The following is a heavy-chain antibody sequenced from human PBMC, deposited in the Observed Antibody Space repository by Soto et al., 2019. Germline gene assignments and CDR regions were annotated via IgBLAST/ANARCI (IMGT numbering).Heavy chain of an antibody. V-gene: IGHV4-59*01. CDR2: IYYSGST. Sequence: QVQLQESGPGLVKPSETLSLTCTVSGGSISSYYWSWIRQPPGKGLEWIGYIYYSGSTNYNPSLKSRVTVSVDTSKNQFSLKLSSVTAADTAVYYCARVRYNIVATTFDPWGQGTLVTVSS. J-gene: IGHJ5*02. D-gene: IGHD5-12*01. CDR3: ARVRYNIVATTFDP. CDR1: GGSISSYY.